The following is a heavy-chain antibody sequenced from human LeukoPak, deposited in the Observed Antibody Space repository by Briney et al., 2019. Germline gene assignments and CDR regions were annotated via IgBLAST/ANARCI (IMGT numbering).Heavy chain of an antibody. Sequence: GESLKISCKGSGYSFTNPWIGWVRQMPGKGLEWMGIIYPGDSDTRYSPSFQGQVTISADKSISTAYLQWTGLKASDTAMYYCARLTGTIFGVAATLVFDYWGQGTLVTVSS. J-gene: IGHJ4*02. CDR1: GYSFTNPW. CDR3: ARLTGTIFGVAATLVFDY. CDR2: IYPGDSDT. V-gene: IGHV5-51*01. D-gene: IGHD3-3*01.